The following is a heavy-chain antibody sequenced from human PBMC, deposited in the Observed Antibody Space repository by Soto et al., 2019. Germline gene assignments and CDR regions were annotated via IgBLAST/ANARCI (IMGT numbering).Heavy chain of an antibody. CDR1: GGTFSSYA. CDR2: IIPIFGTA. D-gene: IGHD2-15*01. CDR3: ASTVVVAFFPYYFDF. Sequence: VRVSCQASGGTFSSYAISWVRQAPGQGLEWMGGIIPIFGTANYAQKFQGRVTITADKSTSTAYMELSSLRSEDTAVYYCASTVVVAFFPYYFDFWGQGTLVTVSS. J-gene: IGHJ4*02. V-gene: IGHV1-69*06.